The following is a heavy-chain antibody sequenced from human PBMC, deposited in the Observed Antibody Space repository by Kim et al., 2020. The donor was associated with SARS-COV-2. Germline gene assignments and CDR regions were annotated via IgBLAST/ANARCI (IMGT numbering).Heavy chain of an antibody. Sequence: PSRRVRVTISVDTSKNQFALKLNSVTAADTAVYYCARQRAYYGSGSYYDYWGQGTLVTVSS. J-gene: IGHJ4*02. CDR3: ARQRAYYGSGSYYDY. D-gene: IGHD3-10*01. V-gene: IGHV4-39*01.